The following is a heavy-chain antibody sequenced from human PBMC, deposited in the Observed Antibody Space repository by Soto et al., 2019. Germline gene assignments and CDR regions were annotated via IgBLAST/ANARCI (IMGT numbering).Heavy chain of an antibody. D-gene: IGHD2-2*01. CDR2: IYYGGST. J-gene: IGHJ4*02. CDR3: TRDHQGLDY. Sequence: QVQLQESGPGLVKPSETLSLTCTVSGGSISSYYWSWIRQPPGKGLEWIGYIYYGGSTNYNPSLKSRVTISVDTSKNRFSLKLSSVTAADTAVYYCTRDHQGLDYWGQGTLVTVSS. CDR1: GGSISSYY. V-gene: IGHV4-59*01.